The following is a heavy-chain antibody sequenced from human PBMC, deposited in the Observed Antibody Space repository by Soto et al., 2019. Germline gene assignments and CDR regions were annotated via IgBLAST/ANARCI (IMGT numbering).Heavy chain of an antibody. D-gene: IGHD6-19*01. V-gene: IGHV3-15*01. Sequence: PGGSLRLSCAGSGFTFSNAWMSWVRQAPGKGLEWVGRMKRKSDGGKTDYDASVKGRFTISRDDSKNTLYLQMNSLKTEDTAVYYCPPSGSGWDYFDYWGQGILVTVYS. J-gene: IGHJ4*02. CDR3: PPSGSGWDYFDY. CDR1: GFTFSNAW. CDR2: MKRKSDGGKT.